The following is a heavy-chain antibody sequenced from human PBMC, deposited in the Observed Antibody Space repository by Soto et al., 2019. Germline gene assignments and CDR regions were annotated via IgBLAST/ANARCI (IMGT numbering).Heavy chain of an antibody. J-gene: IGHJ4*02. CDR2: IYYSGST. V-gene: IGHV4-61*01. CDR3: ATSLVLEAGTKTFDY. CDR1: GGSVSSGSYY. D-gene: IGHD6-13*01. Sequence: QVQLQESGPGLVKPSETLSLTCTVSGGSVSSGSYYWSWIRQPPGKGLEWIGYIYYSGSTNYNPSLKSRVTISVETSKNQFSLKLSSVTAADTAVYYCATSLVLEAGTKTFDYWGQGTLVTVSS.